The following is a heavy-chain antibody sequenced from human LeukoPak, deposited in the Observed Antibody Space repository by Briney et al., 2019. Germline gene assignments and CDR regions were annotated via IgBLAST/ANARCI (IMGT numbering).Heavy chain of an antibody. J-gene: IGHJ4*02. D-gene: IGHD3/OR15-3a*01. Sequence: GGSLRLSCAASGFTISNYWMNWVRQALGKGLEWVAIIKPDGSERYYVDSVKGRFTISRDNAKSSVYLQMDSLRVEDTAVYYCARGPGLGYWGQGTLVTVSS. CDR1: GFTISNYW. CDR2: IKPDGSER. V-gene: IGHV3-7*01. CDR3: ARGPGLGY.